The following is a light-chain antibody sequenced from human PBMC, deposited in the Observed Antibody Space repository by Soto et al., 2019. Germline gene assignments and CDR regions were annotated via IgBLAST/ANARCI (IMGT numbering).Light chain of an antibody. CDR2: WSS. CDR1: QSVLYSSNNKNY. CDR3: QQYYSNPRT. Sequence: DFVMTQSPDSLAVSLGERATINCKSSQSVLYSSNNKNYLAWYQQKPGQPPKLLIYWSSTRESGIPDRFSGSGSGTDFTLTISSLQAEDVAIYYCQQYYSNPRTFGQGTTGDIK. J-gene: IGKJ1*01. V-gene: IGKV4-1*01.